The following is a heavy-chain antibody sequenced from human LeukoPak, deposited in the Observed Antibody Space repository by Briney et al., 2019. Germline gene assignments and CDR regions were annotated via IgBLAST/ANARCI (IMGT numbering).Heavy chain of an antibody. D-gene: IGHD6-19*01. V-gene: IGHV3-48*04. CDR2: ISSSSSTK. CDR1: GFAFSSYS. CDR3: ARTWNSGGWYVTFDY. J-gene: IGHJ4*02. Sequence: GGSLRLSCAASGFAFSSYSMNWVRQAPGKGLEWVSYISSSSSTKYYADSVKGRFTVSRDNAENSVYLQLNGLGAEDTAVYYCARTWNSGGWYVTFDYWGQGTLVTVSS.